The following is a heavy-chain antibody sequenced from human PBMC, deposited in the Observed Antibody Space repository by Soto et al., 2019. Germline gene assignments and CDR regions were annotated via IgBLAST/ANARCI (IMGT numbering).Heavy chain of an antibody. CDR2: IVPVFGRV. D-gene: IGHD3-10*01. Sequence: QVHLVQSGAEVRKPGSSVRVSCKASGDTFTKYAISWLRQAPGQGLEWMGGIVPVFGRVTYAQRFQDRVSIIADKSTATSYLELTSLTADDTAVYYCAGVASGSTWDYFDHWGQGTLVTVSS. J-gene: IGHJ4*02. CDR3: AGVASGSTWDYFDH. CDR1: GDTFTKYA. V-gene: IGHV1-69*06.